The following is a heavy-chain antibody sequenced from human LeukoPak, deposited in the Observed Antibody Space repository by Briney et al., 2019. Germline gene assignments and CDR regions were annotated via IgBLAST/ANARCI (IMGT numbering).Heavy chain of an antibody. J-gene: IGHJ4*02. V-gene: IGHV1-3*01. D-gene: IGHD3-9*01. CDR1: GGTFSSYA. Sequence: GASVKVSCKASGGTFSSYAISWVRQAPGQRLEWMGWINAGNGNTKYSQKFQGRVTITRDTSASTAHMELSSLRSEDTAVYYCARVRLRYFDWSVSYFDYWGQGTLVTVSS. CDR3: ARVRLRYFDWSVSYFDY. CDR2: INAGNGNT.